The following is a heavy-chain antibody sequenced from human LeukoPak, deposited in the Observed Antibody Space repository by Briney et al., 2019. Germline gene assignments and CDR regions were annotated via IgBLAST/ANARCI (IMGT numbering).Heavy chain of an antibody. D-gene: IGHD3-9*01. CDR3: ARGRTSDDRKYYYYYYMDV. J-gene: IGHJ6*03. CDR2: IYHSGST. CDR1: GYSISSGYY. V-gene: IGHV4-38-2*02. Sequence: SETLSLTCTVSGYSISSGYYWGWIRQPPGKGLEWIGSIYHSGSTYHNPSLKSRVTISVDTSKNQFSLKLSSVTAADTAVYYCARGRTSDDRKYYYYYYMDVWGKGTTVTISS.